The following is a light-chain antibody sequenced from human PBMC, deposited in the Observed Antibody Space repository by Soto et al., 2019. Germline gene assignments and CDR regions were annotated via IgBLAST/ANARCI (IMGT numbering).Light chain of an antibody. CDR2: GNI. J-gene: IGLJ3*02. V-gene: IGLV1-40*01. CDR3: QSYDSSLNGLWV. Sequence: QSVLTQPPSVSGAPGQRVTISCTGIGTNYDVHWYQQPPGKAPKLLIYGNIKRPSGVPDRFSGSKSGTSASLAITGLQAEDEADYYCQSYDSSLNGLWVFGGGTKLTVL. CDR1: GTNYD.